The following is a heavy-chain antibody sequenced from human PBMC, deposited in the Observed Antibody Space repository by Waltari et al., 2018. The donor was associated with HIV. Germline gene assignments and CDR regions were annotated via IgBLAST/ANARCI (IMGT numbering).Heavy chain of an antibody. CDR2: ISNDGHNK. V-gene: IGHV3-30*10. Sequence: VRVVEAGGGVVQPGRCLGPCWAVSGCISSMLAMHWVRQASGKGFGWVVVISNDGHNKYYTDSVKRRFTISRDNSRDTLYLQMDSLRAEDTALYYCARDGEFGRSVNHVYNMDVWGQGTTVTVSS. J-gene: IGHJ6*02. D-gene: IGHD3-10*01. CDR3: ARDGEFGRSVNHVYNMDV. CDR1: GCISSMLA.